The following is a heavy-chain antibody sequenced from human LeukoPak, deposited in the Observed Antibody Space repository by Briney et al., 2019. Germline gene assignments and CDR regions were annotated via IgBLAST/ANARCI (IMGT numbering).Heavy chain of an antibody. Sequence: EASVKVSCKASGGTFSSYAISWVRQAPGQGLEWMGGIIPIFGTANYAQKFQGRVTMTRDTSTSTVYMELSSLRSEDTAVYYCARGDSGSYYFDYWGQGTLVTVSS. CDR2: IIPIFGTA. D-gene: IGHD1-26*01. V-gene: IGHV1-69*05. CDR1: GGTFSSYA. J-gene: IGHJ4*02. CDR3: ARGDSGSYYFDY.